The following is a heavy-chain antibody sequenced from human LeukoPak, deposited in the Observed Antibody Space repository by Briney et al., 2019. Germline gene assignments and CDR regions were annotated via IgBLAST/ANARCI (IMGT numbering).Heavy chain of an antibody. CDR2: INHSGST. V-gene: IGHV4-61*08. D-gene: IGHD4-17*01. CDR3: AREERYGDYEDYYYGMDV. CDR1: GGSISSGGYY. J-gene: IGHJ6*02. Sequence: SQTLSLTCTVSGGSISSGGYYWSWIRQPPGKGLEWIGEINHSGSTNYNPSLKSRVTISVDTSKNQFSLKLSSVTAADTAVYYCAREERYGDYEDYYYGMDVWGQGTTVTVSS.